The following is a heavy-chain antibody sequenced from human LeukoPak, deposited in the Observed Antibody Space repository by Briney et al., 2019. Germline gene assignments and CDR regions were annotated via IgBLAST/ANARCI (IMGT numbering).Heavy chain of an antibody. D-gene: IGHD3-10*01. CDR3: VRTSYFNVVRGVSLCGFDY. CDR1: GFIFSNYA. J-gene: IGHJ4*01. V-gene: IGHV3-30-3*01. CDR2: ILNDGINK. Sequence: PGRSLRLSCAASGFIFSNYAMHWVRQAPGKGLEWVAVILNDGINKYYADSVKGRFTISRDSSKNTLCLQMDSLRAEDTAVFYCVRTSYFNVVRGVSLCGFDYWGQGTLVTVSS.